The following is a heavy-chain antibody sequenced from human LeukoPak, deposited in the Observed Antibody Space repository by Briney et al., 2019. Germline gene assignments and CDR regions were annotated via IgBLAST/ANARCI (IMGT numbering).Heavy chain of an antibody. V-gene: IGHV1-2*06. D-gene: IGHD1-7*01. Sequence: ASVKVSCEASGYTFTGYYMHWVRQAPGQGLEWMGRINPNSGGTNYAQKFQGRVTMTRDTSISTAYMELSRLRSDDTAVYYCARNWNYVSAFDIWGQGTMVTVSS. CDR1: GYTFTGYY. CDR3: ARNWNYVSAFDI. CDR2: INPNSGGT. J-gene: IGHJ3*02.